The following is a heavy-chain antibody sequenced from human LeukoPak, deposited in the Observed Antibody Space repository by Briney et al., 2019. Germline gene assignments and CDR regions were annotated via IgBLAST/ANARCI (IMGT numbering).Heavy chain of an antibody. CDR1: GFTFNNYG. D-gene: IGHD2-15*01. Sequence: PGGSLRLSCAASGFTFNNYGMYWVRQAPGKGLEWVTYISDDGRRKYYADSVQGRFSISRDNSKNTVDLQMNSLRVEDTAVYICARDFTGKYCIDQWGQETLVTVSS. CDR2: ISDDGRRK. V-gene: IGHV3-30*03. J-gene: IGHJ4*02. CDR3: ARDFTGKYCIDQ.